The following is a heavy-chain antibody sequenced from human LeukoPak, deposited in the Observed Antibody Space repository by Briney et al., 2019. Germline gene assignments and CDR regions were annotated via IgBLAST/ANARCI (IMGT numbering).Heavy chain of an antibody. D-gene: IGHD1-1*01. CDR1: VFTLVDYS. CDR2: ISRNSGYI. V-gene: IGHV3-21*01. CDR3: ARFPEVYANWAIDF. Sequence: PGGSLRLSCEASVFTLVDYSMNWVRQAPGKGLEWVSSISRNSGYIFYADAVQGRFTTSRDNAKNSLYLQMNSLRAENTAVYYCARFPEVYANWAIDFWGPGILVTVSS. J-gene: IGHJ4*02.